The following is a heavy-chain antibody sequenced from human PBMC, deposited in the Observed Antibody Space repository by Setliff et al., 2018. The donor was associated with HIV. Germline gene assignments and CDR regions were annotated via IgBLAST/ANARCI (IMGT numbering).Heavy chain of an antibody. Sequence: SETLSLTCTVSGGSISSSSYYWGWIRQPPGKGLEWIGTIYHNGNTYYNPSLKSRVSMSVDKPKNQFSLKLTSVTAADTAVYYCARGHCSGTNCYGVDYYGMDVWGQGTTVTVSS. V-gene: IGHV4-39*07. CDR1: GGSISSSSYY. CDR3: ARGHCSGTNCYGVDYYGMDV. D-gene: IGHD2-2*01. CDR2: IYHNGNT. J-gene: IGHJ6*02.